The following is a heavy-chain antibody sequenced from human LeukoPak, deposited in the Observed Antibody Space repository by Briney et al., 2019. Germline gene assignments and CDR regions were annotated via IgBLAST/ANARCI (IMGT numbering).Heavy chain of an antibody. Sequence: GGSLRLSCAASGFTFDDYGMSWVRQAPGKGLEWVSGINWNGCSTGYADSVKGRFTISRDNAKNSLYLQMNSLRAEDTALYYCARERGGSGVGAYNWFDPWGQGTLVTVSS. J-gene: IGHJ5*02. CDR2: INWNGCST. V-gene: IGHV3-20*04. CDR3: ARERGGSGVGAYNWFDP. CDR1: GFTFDDYG. D-gene: IGHD3-10*01.